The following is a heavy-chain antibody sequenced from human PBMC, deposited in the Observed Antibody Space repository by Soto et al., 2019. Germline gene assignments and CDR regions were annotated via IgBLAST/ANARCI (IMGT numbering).Heavy chain of an antibody. V-gene: IGHV4-34*01. CDR2: INHSGST. J-gene: IGHJ5*02. CDR3: ARVLSWVVGAATVRDWFDT. CDR1: DGSFSGDY. Sequence: QVQLQQWGAGLLKPSETLSLTCAVYDGSFSGDYWSWIRQPPGKGLEWIGEINHSGSTNYNPSLRSRLTLSVDTSKNQFSLKLSSVTAADTAVYYCARVLSWVVGAATVRDWFDTWGQGTLVTVSS. D-gene: IGHD2-15*01.